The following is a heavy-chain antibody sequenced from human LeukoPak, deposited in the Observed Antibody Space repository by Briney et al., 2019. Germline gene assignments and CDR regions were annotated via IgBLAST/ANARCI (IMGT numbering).Heavy chain of an antibody. D-gene: IGHD6-13*01. Sequence: ASVKVSCKASGYTFTGSYMHWVRQAPGQGLEWMGWINPNSGGTNYAQKFQGRVTMTRDTSISTAYMELSRLRSDDTAVYYCAREHIAAAETDVDYWGQGTLVTVSS. V-gene: IGHV1-2*02. CDR2: INPNSGGT. CDR3: AREHIAAAETDVDY. CDR1: GYTFTGSY. J-gene: IGHJ4*02.